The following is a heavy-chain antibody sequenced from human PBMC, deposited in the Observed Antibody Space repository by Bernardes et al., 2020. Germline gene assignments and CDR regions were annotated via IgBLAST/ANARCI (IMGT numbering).Heavy chain of an antibody. D-gene: IGHD5-18*01. CDR3: ARDGVDTPGSYYYMDL. CDR2: ISSSSGTI. V-gene: IGHV3-48*04. J-gene: IGHJ6*03. CDR1: GFTVSNYS. Sequence: GSLRLSCAASGFTVSNYSMNWVRQTPGKGLEWLSYISSSSGTIYYADSVQGRFSISRDNAKKSLYLQMNSLRAEDTAVYFCARDGVDTPGSYYYMDLWGKGTTVTVSS.